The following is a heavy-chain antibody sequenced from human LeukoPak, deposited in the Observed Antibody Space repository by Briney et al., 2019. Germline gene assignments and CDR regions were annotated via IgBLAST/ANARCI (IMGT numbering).Heavy chain of an antibody. V-gene: IGHV1-2*02. CDR3: AGSSDVLRFLEWLSEYYYYYGMDV. CDR1: GYTFTGYY. J-gene: IGHJ6*02. CDR2: INPNSGGT. D-gene: IGHD3-3*01. Sequence: ASVKVSCKASGYTFTGYYMHWVRQAPGQGLGWMGWINPNSGGTNYAQKFQGRVTMTRDTSISTAYMELSRLRSDDTAVYYCAGSSDVLRFLEWLSEYYYYYGMDVWGQGTTVTVSS.